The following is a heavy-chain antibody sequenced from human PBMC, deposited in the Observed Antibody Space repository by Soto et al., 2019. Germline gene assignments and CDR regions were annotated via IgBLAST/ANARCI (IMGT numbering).Heavy chain of an antibody. CDR1: GGSISSSSYY. Sequence: SETLSLTCTVSGGSISSSSYYWGWIRQPPGKGLEWIGSIYYSGSTYYNPSLKSRVTISVDTSKNQFSLKLSSVTAADTAVYYCARRGSAFWSGYYTGYSWFDPWGQGTLVTVSS. D-gene: IGHD3-3*01. CDR2: IYYSGST. J-gene: IGHJ5*02. CDR3: ARRGSAFWSGYYTGYSWFDP. V-gene: IGHV4-39*01.